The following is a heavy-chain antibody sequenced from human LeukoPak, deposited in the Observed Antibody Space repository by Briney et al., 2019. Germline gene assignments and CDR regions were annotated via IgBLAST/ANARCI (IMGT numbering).Heavy chain of an antibody. D-gene: IGHD3-16*01. CDR2: INPNSGDT. CDR3: ARRFYYAMDV. J-gene: IGHJ6*02. V-gene: IGHV1-2*02. Sequence: ASVKVSCKASGGTFSSYAISWVRQAPGQGLGWMGWINPNSGDTNYAQKFQGRVTMTRDTSISTAYMELSRLRSDDAAVYYCARRFYYAMDVWGQGTTVTVSS. CDR1: GGTFSSYA.